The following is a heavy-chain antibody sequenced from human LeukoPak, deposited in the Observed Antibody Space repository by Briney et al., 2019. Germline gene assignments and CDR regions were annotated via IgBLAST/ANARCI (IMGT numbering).Heavy chain of an antibody. Sequence: GGSLRLSCAASGFTFSSYEMNWVRQAPGKGLEWVSYISSSSSYIYYADSVKGRFTISRDNAKNSLYLQMNSLRAEDTAVYYCARDGVEFYNWFDPWGQGTLVTVSS. V-gene: IGHV3-21*05. D-gene: IGHD2-21*01. CDR3: ARDGVEFYNWFDP. CDR2: ISSSSSYI. CDR1: GFTFSSYE. J-gene: IGHJ5*02.